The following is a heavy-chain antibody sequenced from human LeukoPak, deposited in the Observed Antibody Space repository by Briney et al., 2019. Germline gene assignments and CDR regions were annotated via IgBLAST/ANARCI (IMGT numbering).Heavy chain of an antibody. Sequence: GGSLRLSCAASGVTFSKYWMLCGCQAPGEGLGSVSRMNTEGHVTNYADSVKRRFTVSSHNSDNTLFLQMHSVKDEDTAVYYCATKQWLAPPPDSWGQGTPVTVS. V-gene: IGHV3-74*01. D-gene: IGHD6-19*01. CDR3: ATKQWLAPPPDS. CDR2: MNTEGHVT. J-gene: IGHJ5*01. CDR1: GVTFSKYW.